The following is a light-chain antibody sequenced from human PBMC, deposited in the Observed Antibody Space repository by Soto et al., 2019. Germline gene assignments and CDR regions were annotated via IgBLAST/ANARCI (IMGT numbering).Light chain of an antibody. CDR1: SSDVGGYNY. CDR2: DVS. J-gene: IGLJ1*01. Sequence: QSALTQPASVSGSPGQSITISCTGTSSDVGGYNYVSWYQQHPGKAPKLMIYDVSNRPSGVSNRVSGSKSGNTASLTISGLQAEDAADYYCSSYTSSSTLLYAFGTGTKLTVL. CDR3: SSYTSSSTLLYA. V-gene: IGLV2-14*01.